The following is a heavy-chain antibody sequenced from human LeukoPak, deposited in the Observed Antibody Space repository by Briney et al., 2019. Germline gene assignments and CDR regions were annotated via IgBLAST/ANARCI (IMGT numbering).Heavy chain of an antibody. D-gene: IGHD2-2*01. J-gene: IGHJ4*02. CDR1: GFTFSSYA. CDR2: ISYDGSNK. CDR3: ARDDKMALVPAAMRY. Sequence: GGSLRLSCAASGFTFSSYAMHWVRQAPGKGLEWVAVISYDGSNKYYADSVKGRITISRDNSKNTLYLQMNSLRAEDTAVYYCARDDKMALVPAAMRYWGQGTLVTVFS. V-gene: IGHV3-30-3*01.